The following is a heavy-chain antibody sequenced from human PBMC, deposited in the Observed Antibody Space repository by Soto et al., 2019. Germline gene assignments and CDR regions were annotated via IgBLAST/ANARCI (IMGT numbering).Heavy chain of an antibody. Sequence: QVQLVESGGGVVQPGRSLRLSCAASGFTFSSYAMHWVRQAPGKGLEWVAVISYDGTNKYYADSVKDRFTISRDNSKNTLYLQMNSLRAEDTAVYYCARNGRDYYDSSGYYAQYYFDYWGQGTLVTVSS. J-gene: IGHJ4*02. CDR3: ARNGRDYYDSSGYYAQYYFDY. CDR1: GFTFSSYA. V-gene: IGHV3-30-3*01. D-gene: IGHD3-22*01. CDR2: ISYDGTNK.